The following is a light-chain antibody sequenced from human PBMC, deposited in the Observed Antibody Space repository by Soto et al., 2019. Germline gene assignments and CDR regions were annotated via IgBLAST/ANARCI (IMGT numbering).Light chain of an antibody. J-gene: IGKJ1*01. CDR1: QSISSY. CDR3: QLSYSTPPWT. CDR2: ASS. Sequence: DIQMTQSPSSLSASVGDRVTITCRASQSISSYLNWYQQKPGKAPKLLIYASSSIQSGVPSRFSRSGSGTDFTLTISSLQPEDFATYYCQLSYSTPPWTFGQGTKVEIK. V-gene: IGKV1-39*01.